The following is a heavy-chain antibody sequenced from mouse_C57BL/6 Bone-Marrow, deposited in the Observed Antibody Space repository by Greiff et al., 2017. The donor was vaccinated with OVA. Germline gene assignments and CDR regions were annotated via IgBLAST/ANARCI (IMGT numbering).Heavy chain of an antibody. CDR3: ARRICYYGSSPHFDY. J-gene: IGHJ2*01. CDR2: IYPGDGDT. D-gene: IGHD1-1*01. V-gene: IGHV1-80*01. CDR1: GYSFSSYW. Sequence: QVHVKQSGAELVKPGASVKISCKASGYSFSSYWMNWVKQRPGKGLEWIGQIYPGDGDTNYNGKFKGKATLTADKSSSTAYMQLSSLTSEDSAVYFCARRICYYGSSPHFDYWGQGTTLTVSS.